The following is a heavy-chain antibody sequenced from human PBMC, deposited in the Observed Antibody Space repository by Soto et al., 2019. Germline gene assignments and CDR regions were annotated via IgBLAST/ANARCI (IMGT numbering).Heavy chain of an antibody. D-gene: IGHD3-10*01. V-gene: IGHV1-69*02. J-gene: IGHJ6*02. CDR2: IIPILGIA. CDR3: ARYYGSGSYRDSYYYYGMDV. CDR1: GGTFSSYT. Sequence: ASVKVSCKASGGTFSSYTISWVRQAPGQGLEWMGRIIPILGIANYAQKFQGRVTITADKSTSTAYMELSSLRSEDTAVYYCARYYGSGSYRDSYYYYGMDVWGQGTTVTVSS.